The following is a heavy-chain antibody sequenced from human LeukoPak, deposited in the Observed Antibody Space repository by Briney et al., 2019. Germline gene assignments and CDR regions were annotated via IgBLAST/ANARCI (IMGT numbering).Heavy chain of an antibody. Sequence: GGSLRLSCAASGFTFSSYSMNWLRQAPGKGLEWVSYITSSSTIYYVDSVKGRFTISRDNAKNSLYLQMNSLRDEDTAVYYCASRFYGDYVDYWGQGTLVTVSS. J-gene: IGHJ4*02. CDR1: GFTFSSYS. CDR3: ASRFYGDYVDY. D-gene: IGHD4-17*01. V-gene: IGHV3-48*02. CDR2: ITSSSTI.